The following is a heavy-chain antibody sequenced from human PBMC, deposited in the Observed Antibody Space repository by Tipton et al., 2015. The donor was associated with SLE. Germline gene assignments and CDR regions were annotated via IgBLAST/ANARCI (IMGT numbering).Heavy chain of an antibody. V-gene: IGHV3-21*01. CDR2: INIGGSYI. CDR3: AREVLPDAFDI. CDR1: GFIFSEYS. D-gene: IGHD4/OR15-4a*01. Sequence: SLRLSCAASGFIFSEYSMNWVRQAPGKGLEWVSSINIGGSYIDYADSVEGRFTISRDNAKNSLSLQMSSLRAEDTAVYYCAREVLPDAFDIWGQGTMVIVSS. J-gene: IGHJ3*02.